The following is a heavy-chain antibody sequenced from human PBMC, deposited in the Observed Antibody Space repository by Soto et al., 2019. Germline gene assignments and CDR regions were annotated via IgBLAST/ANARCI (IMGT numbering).Heavy chain of an antibody. Sequence: QVQLVQSGAEVKKPGASVKVSCKASGYTFTGYYMHWVRQAPGQGLEWMGWINPNSGGTNYAQKFQGRVTMTRDTSISTAYMELSRLRSDDTAVYYCARDLLSSSSSWYDYYYGMDVWGQGTPVTVSS. CDR2: INPNSGGT. J-gene: IGHJ6*02. CDR1: GYTFTGYY. D-gene: IGHD6-13*01. CDR3: ARDLLSSSSSWYDYYYGMDV. V-gene: IGHV1-2*02.